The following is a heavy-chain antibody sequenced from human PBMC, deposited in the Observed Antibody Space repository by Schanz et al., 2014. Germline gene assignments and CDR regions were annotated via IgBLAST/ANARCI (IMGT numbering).Heavy chain of an antibody. CDR1: GFTFSDYY. J-gene: IGHJ4*02. Sequence: VQLAESGGGLVQPGGSLRLSCTASGFTFSDYYMSWIRQAPGKGLEWVSYVSSSSSYTHYADSVKGRFTISRDNAKNSLFLQMTSLRAEDTAVYYCARDHTTESYYSAGPPIDYWGQGTLXTVSS. D-gene: IGHD1-26*01. V-gene: IGHV3-11*06. CDR3: ARDHTTESYYSAGPPIDY. CDR2: VSSSSSYT.